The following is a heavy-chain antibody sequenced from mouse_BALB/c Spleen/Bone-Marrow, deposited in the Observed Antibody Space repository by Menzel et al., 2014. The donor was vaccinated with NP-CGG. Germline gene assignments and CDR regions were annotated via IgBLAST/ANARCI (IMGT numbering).Heavy chain of an antibody. V-gene: IGHV3-6*02. CDR3: ARDRYFDY. CDR2: ISYDGSN. J-gene: IGHJ2*01. CDR1: GYSVTSGYY. Sequence: ESGPGLVKPSQSLSLTCSVTGYSVTSGYYWNWIRQFPGNKLEWMGYISYDGSNNYNPSLKNRISITRDTSKNQFFLKLNSVTTEDTATYYCARDRYFDYWGRGTTLTVSS.